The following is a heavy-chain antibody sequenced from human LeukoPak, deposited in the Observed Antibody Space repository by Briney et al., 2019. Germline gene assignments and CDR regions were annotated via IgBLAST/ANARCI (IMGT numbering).Heavy chain of an antibody. CDR2: IKQDGSEK. V-gene: IGHV3-7*01. CDR1: GFTFSSYW. CDR3: AKTPNFGEAAFDI. D-gene: IGHD3-10*01. Sequence: AGGSLRLPCAASGFTFSSYWMSWVRQAPGKGLEWVANIKQDGSEKYYVDSVKGRFTISRDNAKNSLYLQMNSLRAEDTAVYYCAKTPNFGEAAFDIWGQGTMVTVSS. J-gene: IGHJ3*02.